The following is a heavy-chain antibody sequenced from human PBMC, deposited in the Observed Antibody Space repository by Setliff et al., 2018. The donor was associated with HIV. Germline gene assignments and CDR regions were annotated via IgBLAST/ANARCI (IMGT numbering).Heavy chain of an antibody. CDR3: ASAGAWQRNALDI. D-gene: IGHD6-25*01. V-gene: IGHV1-46*01. CDR1: GYSFTNHY. CDR2: INPTGGST. J-gene: IGHJ3*02. Sequence: VSCKSSGYSFTNHYMHWVRQAPGQGLEWMGVINPTGGSTRNTQKFQGRVAMTRDTSTSTVYMELSSLRSEDTAVYYCASAGAWQRNALDIWGQGTMVTVSS.